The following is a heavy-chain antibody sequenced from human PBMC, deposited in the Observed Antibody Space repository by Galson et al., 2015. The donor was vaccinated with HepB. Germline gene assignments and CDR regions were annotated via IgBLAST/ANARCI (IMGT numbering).Heavy chain of an antibody. Sequence: SLRLSCAGAGFTFSSYGIHWVRQAPGQALQYVSVLSSNGESTYYADSAKGRFTMSRDNSTNTVFLQMSSLRSDDTAVYYCVKTSLVGSDYYYYYGVDVWGQGTTVTVSS. CDR1: GFTFSSYG. CDR2: LSSNGEST. V-gene: IGHV3-64D*06. D-gene: IGHD3-10*01. CDR3: VKTSLVGSDYYYYYGVDV. J-gene: IGHJ6*02.